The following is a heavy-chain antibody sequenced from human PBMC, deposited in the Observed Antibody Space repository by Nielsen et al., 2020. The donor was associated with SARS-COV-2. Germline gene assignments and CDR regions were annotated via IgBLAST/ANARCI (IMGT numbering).Heavy chain of an antibody. D-gene: IGHD3-16*02. CDR1: GGSFSGYY. V-gene: IGHV4-38-2*01. Sequence: SETLSLTCAVYGGSFSGYYWGWIRQPPGKGLEWIGSIYHSGSTYYNPSLKSRVTISVDTSKNQFSLKLSSVTAADTAVYYCASGGGPLGELSGFDYWGQGTLVTVSS. CDR2: IYHSGST. CDR3: ASGGGPLGELSGFDY. J-gene: IGHJ4*02.